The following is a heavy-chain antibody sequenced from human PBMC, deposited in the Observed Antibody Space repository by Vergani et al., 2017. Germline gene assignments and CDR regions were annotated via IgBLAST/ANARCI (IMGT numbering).Heavy chain of an antibody. CDR2: INPSGGST. J-gene: IGHJ4*02. D-gene: IGHD6-19*01. CDR1: GYTFTSYY. V-gene: IGHV1-46*01. CDR3: AIHLPGIAVAGTFCFDY. Sequence: QVQLVQSGAEVKKPGASVKVSCKASGYTFTSYYMHWVRQAPGQGLEWMGIINPSGGSTYYNPSLKSRVTISVDTSKNQFSLKLSSVTAADTAVYYCAIHLPGIAVAGTFCFDYWGQGTLVTVSS.